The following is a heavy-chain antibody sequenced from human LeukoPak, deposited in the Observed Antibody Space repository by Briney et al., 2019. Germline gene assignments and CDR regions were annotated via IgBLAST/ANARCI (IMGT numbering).Heavy chain of an antibody. D-gene: IGHD6-19*01. Sequence: GGSLRLSCAASGFTFTTSPMNWVRQAPGKGLEWVPTISSSGDRTFYADSVKGRFSISRDNSKNTLYLQVNSLRAEDTAIYYCARDLRGRLAVPGTDWFDPWGQGTLVTVSS. CDR1: GFTFTTSP. CDR3: ARDLRGRLAVPGTDWFDP. J-gene: IGHJ5*02. CDR2: ISSSGDRT. V-gene: IGHV3-23*01.